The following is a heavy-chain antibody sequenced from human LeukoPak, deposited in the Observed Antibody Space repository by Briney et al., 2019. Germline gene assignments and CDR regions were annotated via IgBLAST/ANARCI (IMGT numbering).Heavy chain of an antibody. V-gene: IGHV3-23*01. D-gene: IGHD6-19*01. CDR1: GFTFSSYE. Sequence: GGSLRLSCAASGFTFSSYEMNWVRQAPGKGLEWVSTIRGSGGGTYYADSVKGRFTISRDNSKNTLYLQMNSLRDEDTALYYCAKAGIGVVGYFDYWGQGTLVTVSS. CDR3: AKAGIGVVGYFDY. CDR2: IRGSGGGT. J-gene: IGHJ4*02.